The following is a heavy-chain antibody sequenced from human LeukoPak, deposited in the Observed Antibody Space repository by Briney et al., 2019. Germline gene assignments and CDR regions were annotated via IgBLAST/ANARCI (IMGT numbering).Heavy chain of an antibody. CDR1: GFNVNSNY. Sequence: PGGSLRLSCAASGFNVNSNYMNWVRQAPGKGLEWVSAIYSGGSTYYADSVKGRFTISRDNSKNTLYPQMNSLRTEDTAVYYCARDRADSSGWFNYWYFALWGRGTLVTVSS. V-gene: IGHV3-53*01. CDR2: IYSGGST. J-gene: IGHJ2*01. CDR3: ARDRADSSGWFNYWYFAL. D-gene: IGHD6-19*01.